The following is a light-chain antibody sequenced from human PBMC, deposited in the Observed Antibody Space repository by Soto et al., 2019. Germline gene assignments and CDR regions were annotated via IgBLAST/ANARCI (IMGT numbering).Light chain of an antibody. J-gene: IGLJ1*01. CDR1: SIDVGGYNY. V-gene: IGLV2-14*03. CDR2: DVG. Sequence: QSVLTQPASVSGSPGQSITISCTGSSIDVGGYNYVSWYQQHPGKAPKLMIYDVGVRPSGVSNRFSGSKSGNTASLTISGLQAEDEADYYCTSYEVFGTGTKVTVL. CDR3: TSYEV.